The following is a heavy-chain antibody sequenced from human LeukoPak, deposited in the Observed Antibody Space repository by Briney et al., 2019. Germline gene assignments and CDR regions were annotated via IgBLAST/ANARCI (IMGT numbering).Heavy chain of an antibody. V-gene: IGHV4-59*01. CDR2: IYYSGST. CDR1: GGSISGYY. D-gene: IGHD6-13*01. CDR3: ARDVAGFDY. J-gene: IGHJ4*02. Sequence: SETLSLTCTVSGGSISGYYWSWIRQPPGKGLEWIGYIYYSGSTNYNPSPKSRVTISVDTSKNQFSLKLSSVTAADTAVYYCARDVAGFDYWGQGTLVTVSS.